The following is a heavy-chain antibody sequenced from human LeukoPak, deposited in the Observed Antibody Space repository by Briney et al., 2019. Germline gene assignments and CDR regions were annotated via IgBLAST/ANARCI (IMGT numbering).Heavy chain of an antibody. V-gene: IGHV3-23*01. CDR3: ANLASTVTAYFDY. CDR2: ISGSGGST. CDR1: GFIFSSYA. J-gene: IGHJ4*02. Sequence: GGSLRLSCAASGFIFSSYAMSWVRQAPGKGLEWVSAISGSGGSTYYADSVKGRSTISRDNSQNTLYLRMNSLRAEDTAVYYCANLASTVTAYFDYWGQGTLVTASS. D-gene: IGHD4-17*01.